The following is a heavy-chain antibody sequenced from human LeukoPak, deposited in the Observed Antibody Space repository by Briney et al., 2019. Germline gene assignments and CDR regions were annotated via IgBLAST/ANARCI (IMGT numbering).Heavy chain of an antibody. V-gene: IGHV1-46*01. D-gene: IGHD4-17*01. CDR1: GYTFTSYY. CDR2: INPSGGST. Sequence: GGSLRLSCAASGYTFTSYYMHWVRQAPGQGLEWMGIINPSGGSTSYAQKFQGRVTMTRDMSTSTVYMELSSLRSEDTAVYYCARDGYGDPLGAFDIWGQGTMVTVSS. CDR3: ARDGYGDPLGAFDI. J-gene: IGHJ3*02.